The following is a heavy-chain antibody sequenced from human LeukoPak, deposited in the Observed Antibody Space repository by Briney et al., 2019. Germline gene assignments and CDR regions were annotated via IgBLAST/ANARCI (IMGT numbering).Heavy chain of an antibody. CDR2: ISYDGSNK. CDR3: FAGSYGGNDY. Sequence: GGSLRLSCAAPGFTFSSYAMHWVRQAPGKGLEWVAVISYDGSNKYYADSVKGRFTISRDNSKNTLYLQMNSLRAEDTAVYYCFAGSYGGNDYWGQGTLVTVSS. V-gene: IGHV3-30-3*01. D-gene: IGHD4-23*01. J-gene: IGHJ4*02. CDR1: GFTFSSYA.